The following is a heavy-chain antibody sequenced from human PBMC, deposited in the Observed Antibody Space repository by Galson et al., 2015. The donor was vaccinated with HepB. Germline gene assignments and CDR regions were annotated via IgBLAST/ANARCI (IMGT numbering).Heavy chain of an antibody. V-gene: IGHV1-69*02. CDR2: IIPILGIA. CDR3: ARGSDYYYYGMDV. Sequence: SVKVSCKASGGTFSSYTISWVRQAPGQGLEWMGRIIPILGIANYAQKFQGRVTITADKSTSTAYMELSSLRSEDTAVYYCARGSDYYYYGMDVWGQGTTVTVSS. CDR1: GGTFSSYT. J-gene: IGHJ6*02.